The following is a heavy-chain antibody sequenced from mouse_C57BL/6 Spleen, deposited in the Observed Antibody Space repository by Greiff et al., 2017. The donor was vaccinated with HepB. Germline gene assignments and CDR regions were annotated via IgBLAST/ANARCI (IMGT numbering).Heavy chain of an antibody. J-gene: IGHJ3*01. V-gene: IGHV5-4*01. CDR2: ISDGGSYT. CDR1: GFTFSSYT. D-gene: IGHD4-1*01. CDR3: AREGTLTGWFAY. Sequence: VQLKESGGGLVKPGGSLKLSCAASGFTFSSYTMSWVRQTPEKRLEWVATISDGGSYTYYPDNVKGRFTISRDNAKNNLYLQMSHLKSEDTAMYYCAREGTLTGWFAYWGQGTLVTVSA.